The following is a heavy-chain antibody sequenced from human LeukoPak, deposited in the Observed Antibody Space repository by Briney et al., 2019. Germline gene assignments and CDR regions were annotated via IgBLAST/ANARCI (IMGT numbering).Heavy chain of an antibody. J-gene: IGHJ4*02. Sequence: ASLKVSCKASGYTFTNYGINWVRQAPGQGLEWMGWISGYNGNTNYAQKLQGRVTMTTDTSTTTAYMELRSLRSDDTAMYYCARGDYGGHPDYWGQGTLVTVSS. CDR1: GYTFTNYG. D-gene: IGHD4-23*01. V-gene: IGHV1-18*01. CDR2: ISGYNGNT. CDR3: ARGDYGGHPDY.